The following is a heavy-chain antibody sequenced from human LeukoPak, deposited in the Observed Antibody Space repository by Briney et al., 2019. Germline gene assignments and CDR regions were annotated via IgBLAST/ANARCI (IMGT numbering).Heavy chain of an antibody. V-gene: IGHV4-38-2*02. CDR2: IDLSGST. J-gene: IGHJ4*02. CDR1: GNSISSGYY. Sequence: SETLSLTCTVSGNSISSGYYWGWIRQPPGKGLEWTGSIDLSGSTYYNPSLKSRINISVDMSKNQFSLKLTSVTAADTAVYYCARDSALAQAVMFDYWGRGTLVTVSS. CDR3: ARDSALAQAVMFDY. D-gene: IGHD6-19*01.